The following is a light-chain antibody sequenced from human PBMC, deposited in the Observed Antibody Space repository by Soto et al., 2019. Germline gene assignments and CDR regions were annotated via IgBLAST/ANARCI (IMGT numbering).Light chain of an antibody. J-gene: IGKJ5*01. CDR1: QSISSY. CDR3: QQRRQWPIT. V-gene: IGKV3-11*01. CDR2: DAS. Sequence: EIVLTQSPATLSLSPGERATLSCRARQSISSYLAWYQQKPGQAPRLLIYDASNRATGIPARFSGSGSETDFTLTIGSLEPEDFAVYYCQQRRQWPITFGQGTRLEIK.